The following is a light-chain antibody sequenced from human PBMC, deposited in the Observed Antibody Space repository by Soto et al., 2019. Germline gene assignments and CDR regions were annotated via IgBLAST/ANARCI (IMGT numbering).Light chain of an antibody. V-gene: IGKV3D-20*01. CDR2: DVS. J-gene: IGKJ1*01. CDR3: QQYGSSGT. Sequence: ESELTQYPDTLSLSPGEGATLSCGASQTIDKNYLGWYQQKRGLAPRLLIYDVSNRATGIPDRFSGSGSGTDFTLTISRLEPEDFAVYYCQQYGSSGTFGQGTKVDIK. CDR1: QTIDKNY.